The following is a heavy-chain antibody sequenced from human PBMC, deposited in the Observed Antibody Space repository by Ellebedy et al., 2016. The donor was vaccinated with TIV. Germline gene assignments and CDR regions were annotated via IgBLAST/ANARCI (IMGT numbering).Heavy chain of an antibody. J-gene: IGHJ1*01. D-gene: IGHD6-6*01. CDR3: IFKGMSARLY. Sequence: PGGSLRLSCAASGFTFSNYAMNWVRQAPGKGLEWVSGISRSGDSTYYADSVKRRLTVPRDNSKNTLFLQVNSLRAEDTAVYYCIFKGMSARLYWGQGTLVTVSS. CDR2: ISRSGDST. CDR1: GFTFSNYA. V-gene: IGHV3-23*01.